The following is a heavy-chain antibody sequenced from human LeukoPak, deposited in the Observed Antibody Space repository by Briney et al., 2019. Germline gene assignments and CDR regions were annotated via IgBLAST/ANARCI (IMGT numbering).Heavy chain of an antibody. V-gene: IGHV3-48*01. D-gene: IGHD1-14*01. CDR3: ARDALTSGVGYYYYYYYMDV. Sequence: GGSLRLSCAASGFTFRSYNVNWVRQAPGKGLEWISYISTSSSTKYYADSVKGRFTISRDNAKNSLYLQMNNLRAEDTAVYYCARDALTSGVGYYYYYYYMDVWGKGTTVTVSS. CDR2: ISTSSSTK. J-gene: IGHJ6*03. CDR1: GFTFRSYN.